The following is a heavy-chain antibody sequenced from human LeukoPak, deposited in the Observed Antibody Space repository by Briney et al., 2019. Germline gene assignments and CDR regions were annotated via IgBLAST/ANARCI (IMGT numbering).Heavy chain of an antibody. CDR2: ISGSGGST. V-gene: IGHV3-23*01. Sequence: QSGGSLRLSCAASGFTVSSSYMSWVRQAPGKGLEWVSAISGSGGSTYYADSVKGRFTISRDNSKNTLYLQMNSLRAEDTAVYYCARKIAAAGLNWFDPWGQGTLVTVSS. CDR1: GFTVSSSY. D-gene: IGHD6-13*01. J-gene: IGHJ5*02. CDR3: ARKIAAAGLNWFDP.